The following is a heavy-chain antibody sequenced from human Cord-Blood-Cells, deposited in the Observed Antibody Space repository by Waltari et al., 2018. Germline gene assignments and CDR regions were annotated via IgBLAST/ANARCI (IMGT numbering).Heavy chain of an antibody. V-gene: IGHV1-2*04. CDR1: GYTFTGYY. CDR3: ARSHYGSGSDTAFDI. CDR2: INPNRGGT. J-gene: IGHJ3*02. Sequence: QVQLVQSGAEVKKPGASVKVSCKASGYTFTGYYMHWVRQAPGQGLEWMGWINPNRGGTNYAQKFQGWVTMTRDTSISTAYMELSRLRSDDTAVYYCARSHYGSGSDTAFDIWGQGTMVTVSS. D-gene: IGHD3-10*01.